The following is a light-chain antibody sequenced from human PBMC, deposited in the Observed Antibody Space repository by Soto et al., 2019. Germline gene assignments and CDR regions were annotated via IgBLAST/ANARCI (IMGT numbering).Light chain of an antibody. CDR3: YSCSRNSDTRYV. V-gene: IGLV2-14*03. CDR1: SSDIGASNY. Sequence: QSVLTQPASVSGSPGQSITISCTGTSSDIGASNYVSWYQQHPGQAPKLMISDVSNRPSGISDRFSGSKPGNTASLTISGLQAEDEADYYCYSCSRNSDTRYVFGTGTKLTVL. CDR2: DVS. J-gene: IGLJ1*01.